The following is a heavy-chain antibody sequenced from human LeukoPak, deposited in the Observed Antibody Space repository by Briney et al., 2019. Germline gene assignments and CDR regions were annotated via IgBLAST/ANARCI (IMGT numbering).Heavy chain of an antibody. CDR3: ARATGNSDHSPQEPIDLYFDL. CDR2: IIPIFGAA. J-gene: IGHJ2*01. V-gene: IGHV1-69*01. CDR1: GGTFSSYA. D-gene: IGHD4-23*01. Sequence: ASVKVSCKASGGTFSSYAISWVRQAPGQGLEWMGGIIPIFGAANYAQKFQGRVTITADESTSTAYMELRSLRSEGTAVYYCARATGNSDHSPQEPIDLYFDLWGRGTLVTVSS.